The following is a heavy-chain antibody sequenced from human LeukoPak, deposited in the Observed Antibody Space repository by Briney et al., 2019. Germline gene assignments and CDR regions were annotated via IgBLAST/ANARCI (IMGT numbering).Heavy chain of an antibody. CDR3: ARHWGSCRGGDCYTFDC. V-gene: IGHV4-59*08. D-gene: IGHD2-21*02. CDR1: NASISSYY. J-gene: IGHJ4*02. CDR2: ISNSGST. Sequence: SETLSLTCSVSNASISSYYWSWIRQSPGKGLEWIGYISNSGSTNYNPSLKSRVTISVDTSTNQFSLKLSSVTAADTAVYYCARHWGSCRGGDCYTFDCWGQGTLVTVSS.